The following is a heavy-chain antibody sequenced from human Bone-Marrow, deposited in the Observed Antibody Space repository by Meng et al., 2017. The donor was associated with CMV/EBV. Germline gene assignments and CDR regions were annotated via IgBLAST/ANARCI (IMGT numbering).Heavy chain of an antibody. Sequence: ASVKVSCKASGYTFTSYGISWVRQAPGQGLEWMGWISAYNGNTNYAQKLQGRVTMTTDTSTSTAYMELRSLRSDDTAVYYCARAGYCSSTSCYRVDLYYYGMDVWAQGTTVTVSS. CDR3: ARAGYCSSTSCYRVDLYYYGMDV. CDR2: ISAYNGNT. V-gene: IGHV1-18*01. J-gene: IGHJ6*02. CDR1: GYTFTSYG. D-gene: IGHD2-2*02.